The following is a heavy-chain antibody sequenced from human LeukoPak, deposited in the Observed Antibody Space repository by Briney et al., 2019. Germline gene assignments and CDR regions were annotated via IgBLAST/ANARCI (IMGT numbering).Heavy chain of an antibody. CDR1: GGSVSDYY. V-gene: IGHV4-59*02. CDR2: IYHTGST. D-gene: IGHD7-27*01. CDR3: ASRKLGNDY. J-gene: IGHJ4*02. Sequence: SETLYFTCTISGGSVSDYYWSSSRQSPAIGLEWIGYIYHTGSTSYSPSLKSRVTISADTSQNQFSLKLSSVTAADTAVYYCASRKLGNDYWGQGTLVTVSS.